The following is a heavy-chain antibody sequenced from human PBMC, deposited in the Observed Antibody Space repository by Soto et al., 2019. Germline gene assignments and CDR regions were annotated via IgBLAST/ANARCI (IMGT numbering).Heavy chain of an antibody. V-gene: IGHV1-18*01. CDR3: ASHTAKGPMDI. CDR2: ISAYNGNT. Sequence: ASVKVSCKASGYTFTSYGISWVRQAPGQGLEWMGWISAYNGNTNYAQKLQGKVTMTTDTSTSTAYMELRSLRSDDTAVYYCASHTAKGPMDIWGRETTVNVSS. D-gene: IGHD5-18*01. J-gene: IGHJ6*03. CDR1: GYTFTSYG.